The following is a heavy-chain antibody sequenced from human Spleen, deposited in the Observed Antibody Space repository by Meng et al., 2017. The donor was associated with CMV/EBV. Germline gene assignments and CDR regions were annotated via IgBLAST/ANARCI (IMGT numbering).Heavy chain of an antibody. J-gene: IGHJ4*02. CDR3: AKPHYFPGY. V-gene: IGHV3-7*01. D-gene: IGHD3-9*01. Sequence: GESLKISCAASGFTFSSYWMSWVRQAPGKGLEWVANIKQDGSEKYYVDSVKGRFTISRDNAKNSMFLQMNSLRVEDTAVYYCAKPHYFPGYWGQGTLVTVSS. CDR2: IKQDGSEK. CDR1: GFTFSSYW.